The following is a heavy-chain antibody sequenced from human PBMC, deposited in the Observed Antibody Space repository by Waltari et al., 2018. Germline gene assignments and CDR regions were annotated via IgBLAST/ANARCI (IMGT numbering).Heavy chain of an antibody. D-gene: IGHD3-22*01. J-gene: IGHJ6*02. V-gene: IGHV3-30*09. CDR3: ARDYCDRTNCEGMDV. Sequence: WFRQDPGKGRDGVRVISEKERNIYDVDALRGRVVISRDNTRKRLYLQMNSLRTEEPSVYYWARDYCDRTNCEGMDVWGQGTTVTVSS. CDR2: ISEKERNI.